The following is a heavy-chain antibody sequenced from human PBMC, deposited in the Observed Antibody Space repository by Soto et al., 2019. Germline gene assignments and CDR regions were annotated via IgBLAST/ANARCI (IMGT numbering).Heavy chain of an antibody. CDR1: GGSIRSYY. D-gene: IGHD3-22*01. Sequence: SETLSLTCTVSGGSIRSYYWSWIRQPPGKGLEWLGYIFYTGSTNYNPSLKSRVTISVDTSKDQFSLKLSSVTAADTAVYYCARGHYYDSSGYFDWGQGTLVTVSS. V-gene: IGHV4-59*01. J-gene: IGHJ4*02. CDR3: ARGHYYDSSGYFD. CDR2: IFYTGST.